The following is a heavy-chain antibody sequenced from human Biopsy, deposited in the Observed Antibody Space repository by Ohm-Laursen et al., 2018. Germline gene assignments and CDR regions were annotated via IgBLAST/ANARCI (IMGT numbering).Heavy chain of an antibody. CDR2: TNHSGNT. V-gene: IGHV4-34*01. CDR3: AIGDVTGDNFGYRLFDY. J-gene: IGHJ4*02. Sequence: SDTLSLTCAVSGGSFSGYYWTWIRQAPGKGLEWIAETNHSGNTNYNPSLKSRVTISVDTSKKQFSLKLSSVTAADTAVYYCAIGDVTGDNFGYRLFDYWGRGTLVTVSS. D-gene: IGHD5-18*01. CDR1: GGSFSGYY.